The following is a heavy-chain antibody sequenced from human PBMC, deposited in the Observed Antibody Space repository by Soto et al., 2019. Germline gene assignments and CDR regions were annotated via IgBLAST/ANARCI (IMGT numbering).Heavy chain of an antibody. CDR3: ARVRLSIAVNDALDV. D-gene: IGHD3-3*02. CDR2: MTYDGATE. V-gene: IGHV3-30*14. J-gene: IGHJ3*01. CDR1: GFTFSDYV. Sequence: QVRLVESGGGVVQPGTSLRLSCAASGFTFSDYVIHWVRQAAGKGLEWVASMTYDGATEYYADSGKGRFTMSRDNSKRALSLQRSSLRPDDTAVYYCARVRLSIAVNDALDVWGQGTTVTVSS.